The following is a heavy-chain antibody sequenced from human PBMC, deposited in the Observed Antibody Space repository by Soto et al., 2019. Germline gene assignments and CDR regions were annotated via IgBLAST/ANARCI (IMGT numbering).Heavy chain of an antibody. J-gene: IGHJ6*02. CDR2: IKSRTDGATI. CDR3: SAGHTILTGLINHYYYGMDV. Sequence: EVQLVESGGGLVKPGGSLRLSCAASGFTFSYSWMNWVRQAPGKGLEWVGRIKSRTDGATIDYAAPVKGRFTISREDSKTTLYLQMNSLKTEDTAVYYCSAGHTILTGLINHYYYGMDVWGQGTTVTVSS. CDR1: GFTFSYSW. D-gene: IGHD3-9*01. V-gene: IGHV3-15*07.